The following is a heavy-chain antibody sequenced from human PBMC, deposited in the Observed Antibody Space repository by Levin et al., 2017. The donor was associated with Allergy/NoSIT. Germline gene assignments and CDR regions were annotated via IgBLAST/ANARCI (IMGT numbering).Heavy chain of an antibody. J-gene: IGHJ6*02. CDR2: ISAYNGNT. CDR3: ARPFTLYSSSPAGYYGMDV. Sequence: AASVKVSCKASGYTFTSYGISWVRQAPGQGLEWMGWISAYNGNTNYAQKLQGRVTMTPDTSPRTAYMELRRLRSDDTAVYYCARPFTLYSSSPAGYYGMDVWGQGTTVTVSS. CDR1: GYTFTSYG. D-gene: IGHD6-6*01. V-gene: IGHV1-18*01.